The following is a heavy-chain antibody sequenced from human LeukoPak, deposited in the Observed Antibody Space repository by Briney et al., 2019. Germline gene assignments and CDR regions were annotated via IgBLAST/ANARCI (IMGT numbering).Heavy chain of an antibody. CDR3: ASFGSYDSSGYYYFDY. V-gene: IGHV5-51*01. J-gene: IGHJ4*02. Sequence: GESLKISCKGSGYSFTSYWIGWVRQMPGKGLEWMGIIYPGGSDTRYSPSFQGQVTISADKSISTAYLQWSSLKASDTAMYYCASFGSYDSSGYYYFDYWGQGTLVTVSS. D-gene: IGHD3-22*01. CDR1: GYSFTSYW. CDR2: IYPGGSDT.